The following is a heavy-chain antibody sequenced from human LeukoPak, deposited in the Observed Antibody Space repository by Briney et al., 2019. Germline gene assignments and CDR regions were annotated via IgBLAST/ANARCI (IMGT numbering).Heavy chain of an antibody. V-gene: IGHV3-23*01. D-gene: IGHD5-18*01. J-gene: IGHJ4*02. CDR1: GFTFSSYA. CDR3: AKGEGYSYGLQDY. CDR2: ISGSGGST. Sequence: GGSLRLSCAAPGFTFSSYAMRWVRQAPGKGLEWVSGISGSGGSTHYADSVKGRFTISRDNSKNTLYLQMNSLRAEDTAVYYCAKGEGYSYGLQDYWGQGTLVTVSS.